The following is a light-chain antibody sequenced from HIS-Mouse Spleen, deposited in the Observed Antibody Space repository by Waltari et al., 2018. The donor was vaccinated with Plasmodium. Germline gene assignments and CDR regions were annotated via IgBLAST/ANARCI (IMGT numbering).Light chain of an antibody. J-gene: IGLJ1*01. CDR2: EGS. CDR3: CSYAGSSTRYV. CDR1: SSDVGSYNL. V-gene: IGLV2-23*01. Sequence: QSALTQPASVSGSPGPSITIPCTGTSSDVGSYNLVSWYKQHPGKAPKLMIYEGSKRPSGVSNRFSGSKSGNTASLTISGLQAEDEADYYCCSYAGSSTRYVFGTGTKVTVL.